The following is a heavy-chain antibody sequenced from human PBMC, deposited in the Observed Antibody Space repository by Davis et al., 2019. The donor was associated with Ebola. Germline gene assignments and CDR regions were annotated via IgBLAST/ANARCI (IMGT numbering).Heavy chain of an antibody. Sequence: GESLKISCAASGFTFSDYYMSWIRQAPGKGLEWVSYISSSGSTTYYADSVKGRFTISRDNAKNSLYLQMNSLRAEDTAVYYCAREGYCSSTSCLYYYGMDVWGQGTTVTVSS. D-gene: IGHD2-2*01. CDR2: ISSSGSTT. CDR3: AREGYCSSTSCLYYYGMDV. J-gene: IGHJ6*02. CDR1: GFTFSDYY. V-gene: IGHV3-11*04.